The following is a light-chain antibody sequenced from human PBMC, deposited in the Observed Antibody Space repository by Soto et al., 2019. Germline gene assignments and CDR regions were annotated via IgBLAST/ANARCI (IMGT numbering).Light chain of an antibody. J-gene: IGLJ1*01. V-gene: IGLV1-40*01. CDR2: GNS. Sequence: QSVLTQPPSVSGAPGQRVTISCTGSSSNIGAGSDVHWYQQLPGTAPKLLIYGNSNRPSGVPDRFSGSKSGTSASLAITGLQAEDEADYYCQSYDSSLSGYVVGTGTKVTVI. CDR3: QSYDSSLSGYV. CDR1: SSNIGAGSD.